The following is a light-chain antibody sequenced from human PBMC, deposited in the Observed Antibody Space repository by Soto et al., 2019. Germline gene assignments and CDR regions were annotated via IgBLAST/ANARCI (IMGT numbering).Light chain of an antibody. Sequence: QMTQSPSTLSASVGDRVTITCRASQSISSWLAWYQQKPGKAPKLLIYKASSLESGVPSRFSGSGSGTEFTLTISSLQPDDFATYYCQQYNSYSEWTFGQGTKVDIK. J-gene: IGKJ1*01. CDR2: KAS. V-gene: IGKV1-5*03. CDR3: QQYNSYSEWT. CDR1: QSISSW.